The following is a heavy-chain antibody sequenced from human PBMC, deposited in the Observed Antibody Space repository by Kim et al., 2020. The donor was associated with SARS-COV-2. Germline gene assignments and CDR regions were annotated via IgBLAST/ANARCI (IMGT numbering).Heavy chain of an antibody. V-gene: IGHV3-33*01. J-gene: IGHJ4*02. D-gene: IGHD1-1*01. CDR1: GFTFSSYG. CDR2: IWYDGSNK. Sequence: GGSLRLSCAASGFTFSSYGMHWVRQAPGKGLEWVAVIWYDGSNKYYADSVKGRFTISRDNSKNTLYLQMNSLRAEDTAVYYCARDKRLQQWARTFDYWGQGTLVTVSS. CDR3: ARDKRLQQWARTFDY.